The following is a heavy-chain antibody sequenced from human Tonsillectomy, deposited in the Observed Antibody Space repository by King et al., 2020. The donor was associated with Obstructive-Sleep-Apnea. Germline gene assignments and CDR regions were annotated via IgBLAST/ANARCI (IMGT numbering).Heavy chain of an antibody. CDR1: GFTFSSYG. Sequence: VQLVESGGGVVQPGRSLRLSCAASGFTFSSYGIHWVRQAPGKGLEWVAVIWYDGSNKYYGDSVKGRFTISRDNSKNTLYLQMNSLRAEDTAVYYCARGDGYNHDAFDIWGQGTMVTVSS. J-gene: IGHJ3*02. V-gene: IGHV3-33*01. D-gene: IGHD5-24*01. CDR2: IWYDGSNK. CDR3: ARGDGYNHDAFDI.